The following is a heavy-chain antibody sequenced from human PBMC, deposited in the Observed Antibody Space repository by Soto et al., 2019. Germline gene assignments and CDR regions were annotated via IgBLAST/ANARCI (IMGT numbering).Heavy chain of an antibody. CDR1: GYTLTEVS. CDR2: FDPEDGET. V-gene: IGHV1-24*01. J-gene: IGHJ4*01. Sequence: GASVKVSCKVSGYTLTEVSIHWVRQAPGKGLEWMGGFDPEDGETIYAQKFQGRVTMTEDTSTDTAYMELNSLKTEDTAVYYCARVGLCSGGSCRLRPFDHWG. CDR3: ARVGLCSGGSCRLRPFDH. D-gene: IGHD2-15*01.